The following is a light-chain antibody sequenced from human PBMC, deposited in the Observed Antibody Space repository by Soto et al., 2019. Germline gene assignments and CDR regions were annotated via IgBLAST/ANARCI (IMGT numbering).Light chain of an antibody. CDR3: QQYGTSPYT. Sequence: EIVLTQSPATLSLYQGERATLSCRASQSVSSYLAWYQQKPGQAPRLLIYGASNRANGIPDRFSGSGSGTDFTLTISRLEPEDFAVYYCQQYGTSPYTLGQGTKVDIK. J-gene: IGKJ2*01. CDR1: QSVSSY. V-gene: IGKV3-20*01. CDR2: GAS.